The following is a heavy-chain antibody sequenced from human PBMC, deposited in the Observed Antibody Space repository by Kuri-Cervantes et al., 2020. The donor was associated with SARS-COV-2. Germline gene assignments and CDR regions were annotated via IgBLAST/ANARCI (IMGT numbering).Heavy chain of an antibody. D-gene: IGHD2-8*01. J-gene: IGHJ6*03. V-gene: IGHV3-21*01. CDR2: ISNSSSYI. CDR3: ARDGRWGIVLMVYAIDPSSYYYYYYMDV. CDR1: GFTFDDYG. Sequence: GGSLRLSCAASGFTFDDYGMSWVRQAPGKGLEWVSSISNSSSYIYYADSVKGRFTISRDNAKNSLYLQMNSLRAEDTAVYYCARDGRWGIVLMVYAIDPSSYYYYYYMDVWGKGTTVTVSS.